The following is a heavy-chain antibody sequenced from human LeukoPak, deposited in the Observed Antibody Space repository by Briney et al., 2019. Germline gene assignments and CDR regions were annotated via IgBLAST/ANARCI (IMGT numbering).Heavy chain of an antibody. J-gene: IGHJ4*02. CDR2: MSGSGSRT. Sequence: PGGSLRLSCAASGFIFSNYGMSWVRQAPGKGLEWVSAMSGSGSRTYYADSVKGRFTISRDNSKSTLYLQMSSLRVEDTALYYCAKDRVGAILYFDYWGQGTLVTVSS. V-gene: IGHV3-23*01. D-gene: IGHD1-26*01. CDR1: GFIFSNYG. CDR3: AKDRVGAILYFDY.